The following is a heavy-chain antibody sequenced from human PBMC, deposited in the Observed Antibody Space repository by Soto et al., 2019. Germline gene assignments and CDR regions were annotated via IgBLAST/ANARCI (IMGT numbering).Heavy chain of an antibody. CDR2: IKEGGNER. V-gene: IGHV3-7*03. CDR1: GFTFSTYR. Sequence: EVQLVESGGGLVQPGGSLRLSCAASGFTFSTYRMTWVRQAPGKGLEWVANIKEGGNERYFADSVKGRFTISRDNAKNSLYLQMNSLRAEDTAVYYCAREWSPPLAVFDYWGQGTLVTVSS. J-gene: IGHJ4*02. D-gene: IGHD1-26*01. CDR3: AREWSPPLAVFDY.